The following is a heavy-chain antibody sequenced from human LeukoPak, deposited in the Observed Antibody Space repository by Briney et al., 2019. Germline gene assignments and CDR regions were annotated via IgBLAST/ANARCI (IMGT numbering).Heavy chain of an antibody. CDR2: ISYDGSNK. CDR1: GFTFNNYA. D-gene: IGHD6-13*01. CDR3: ARAKGPYSSSWYPPYY. Sequence: GGSLRLSCAASGFTFNNYAMNWVRQAPGKGLEWVAVISYDGSNKYYADSVKGQFTISRDNSKNTLYLQMNSLRAEDTAVYYCARAKGPYSSSWYPPYYWGQGILVTVSS. J-gene: IGHJ4*02. V-gene: IGHV3-30-3*01.